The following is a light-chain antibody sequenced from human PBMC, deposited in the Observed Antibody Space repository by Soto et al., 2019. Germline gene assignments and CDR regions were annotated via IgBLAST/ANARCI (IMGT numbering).Light chain of an antibody. CDR2: AAS. CDR3: QQHYSALIT. V-gene: IGKV1-39*01. CDR1: QIINNY. Sequence: DLQVTQSPSSLSASVGVRVTIACRANQIINNYLNWYQLKPGKAPKLLIYAASSLQSGVPSRFRDSGSGTHFALTISSLQPEDFANYECQQHYSALITCGQGTRREIK. J-gene: IGKJ5*01.